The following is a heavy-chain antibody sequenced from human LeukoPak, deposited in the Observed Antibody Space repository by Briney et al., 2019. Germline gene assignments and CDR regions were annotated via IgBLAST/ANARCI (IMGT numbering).Heavy chain of an antibody. D-gene: IGHD3-3*01. J-gene: IGHJ6*02. V-gene: IGHV3-23*01. CDR2: ISGSGGST. Sequence: GGSLRLSCAASGFTFSSYAMSWVRQAPGKGLEWVSAISGSGGSTYYADSVKGRFTISRDNSKNTLYLQMNSLRAEDTAVYYCARDDFWSGNTYYYGMDVWGQGTTVTVSS. CDR1: GFTFSSYA. CDR3: ARDDFWSGNTYYYGMDV.